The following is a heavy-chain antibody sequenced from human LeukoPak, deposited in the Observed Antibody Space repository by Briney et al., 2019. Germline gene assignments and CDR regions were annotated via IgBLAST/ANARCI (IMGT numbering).Heavy chain of an antibody. Sequence: SVKVSFKASGGIYRRYSITWVRQAPGQGLEWMGGIVPPLGTANYAQKFQGRVTITTDESTNTAYMELTSLTSEDAAVYYCTTYGSNIAEYFEHWGQGTLVSVSS. J-gene: IGHJ1*01. CDR3: TTYGSNIAEYFEH. CDR1: GGIYRRYS. V-gene: IGHV1-69*16. CDR2: IVPPLGTA. D-gene: IGHD4-23*01.